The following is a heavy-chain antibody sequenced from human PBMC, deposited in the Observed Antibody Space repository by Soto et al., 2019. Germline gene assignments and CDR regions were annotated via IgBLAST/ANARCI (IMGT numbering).Heavy chain of an antibody. Sequence: SETLSLTCTVSGGSISSYYWSWIRQPPGKGLEWIGYIYYSGSTNYNPSLKSRVTISVDTSKNQFSLKLSSVTAADTAVYYCARVSRHYDFWSGSSPGYYYYMDVWGKGTTVTVSS. D-gene: IGHD3-3*01. V-gene: IGHV4-59*01. J-gene: IGHJ6*03. CDR3: ARVSRHYDFWSGSSPGYYYYMDV. CDR2: IYYSGST. CDR1: GGSISSYY.